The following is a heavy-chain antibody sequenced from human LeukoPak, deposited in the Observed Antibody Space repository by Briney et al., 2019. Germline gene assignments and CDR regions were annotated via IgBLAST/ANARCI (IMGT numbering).Heavy chain of an antibody. J-gene: IGHJ6*02. CDR3: ARMSSGSYFGRYYYYGMDV. D-gene: IGHD3-10*01. CDR1: GGTFSSYT. V-gene: IGHV1-69*02. Sequence: SVKVSCKASGGTFSSYTISWVRQAPGQGLEWMGRIIPILGIANYAQKFQGRVTITADKPTSTAYMELSSLRSEDTAVYYCARMSSGSYFGRYYYYGMDVWGQGTTVTVSS. CDR2: IIPILGIA.